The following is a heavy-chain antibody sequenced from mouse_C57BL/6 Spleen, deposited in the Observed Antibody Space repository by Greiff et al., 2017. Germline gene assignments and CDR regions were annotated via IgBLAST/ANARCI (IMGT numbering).Heavy chain of an antibody. CDR3: ASDESLAY. Sequence: VQLQQSGPELVKPGASVKISCKASGYTFTDYYMNWVKQSHGKSLEWIGDINPNNGGTSYNQKFKGKATLTVDKSSSTAYMELRSLTSEDSAVDYCASDESLAYWGQGTLGTVSA. V-gene: IGHV1-26*01. J-gene: IGHJ3*01. CDR1: GYTFTDYY. D-gene: IGHD2-3*01. CDR2: INPNNGGT.